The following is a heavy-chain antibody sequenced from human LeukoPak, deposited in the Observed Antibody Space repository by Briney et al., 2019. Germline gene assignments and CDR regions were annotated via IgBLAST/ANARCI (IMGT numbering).Heavy chain of an antibody. J-gene: IGHJ4*02. CDR2: INDGGST. Sequence: SETLSLTCAVYGGSFSNYYWSWIRQPPGKGLEWIGEINDGGSTHYNPSLKSRVTVSVDTSNHQFSLKLNSMSAADTAVYYCAKGHSASNYAYFDSWGQGTLVTVSS. V-gene: IGHV4-34*01. CDR1: GGSFSNYY. D-gene: IGHD1-26*01. CDR3: AKGHSASNYAYFDS.